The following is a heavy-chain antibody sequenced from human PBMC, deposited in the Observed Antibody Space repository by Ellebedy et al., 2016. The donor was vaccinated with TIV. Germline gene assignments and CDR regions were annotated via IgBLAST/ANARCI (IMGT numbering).Heavy chain of an antibody. Sequence: MPSETLSLTCTVSGGSISSYYWRWIRQPPGKGLEWIGYIYYSGSTNYNPSLKSRVTISVDTSKNQFSLKLSSVTAADTAVDYCVLFPPLYYGMDVWGQGTTVTVSS. CDR3: VLFPPLYYGMDV. CDR1: GGSISSYY. V-gene: IGHV4-59*08. D-gene: IGHD2-21*01. J-gene: IGHJ6*02. CDR2: IYYSGST.